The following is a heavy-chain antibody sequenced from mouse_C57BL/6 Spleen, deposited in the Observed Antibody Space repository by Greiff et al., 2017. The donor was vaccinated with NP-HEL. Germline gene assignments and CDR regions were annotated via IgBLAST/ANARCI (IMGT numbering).Heavy chain of an antibody. CDR2: IYPGDGDT. V-gene: IGHV1-82*01. Sequence: QVQLQQSGPELVKPGASVKISCKASGYAFSSSWMNWVKQRPGKGLEWIGRIYPGDGDTNYNGKFKGKATLTADKSSSTAYMQLSSLTSEDSAVYFCAREIYDRYLNWGQGTTLTVSS. CDR3: AREIYDRYLN. D-gene: IGHD2-3*01. J-gene: IGHJ2*01. CDR1: GYAFSSSW.